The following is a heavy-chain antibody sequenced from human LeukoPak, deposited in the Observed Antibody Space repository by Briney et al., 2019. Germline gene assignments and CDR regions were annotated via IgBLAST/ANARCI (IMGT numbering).Heavy chain of an antibody. D-gene: IGHD5-18*01. CDR1: GGSFSGYY. Sequence: SSETLSLTCAVYGGSFSGYYWSWIRQPPGKGLAWIGEINHSGSTNYNPSLKSRVTISVDPSKNQFSLKLSSVTAADTAVYYCARGSYGYHYGMDVWGKGTTVTVSS. J-gene: IGHJ6*04. CDR2: INHSGST. CDR3: ARGSYGYHYGMDV. V-gene: IGHV4-34*01.